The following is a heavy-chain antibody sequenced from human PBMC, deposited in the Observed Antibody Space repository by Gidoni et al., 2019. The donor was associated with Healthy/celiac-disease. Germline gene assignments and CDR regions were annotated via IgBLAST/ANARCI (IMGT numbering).Heavy chain of an antibody. CDR1: GFAFSSYA. CDR3: AREEIVVVSDAFDI. CDR2: ISYDGSNK. D-gene: IGHD3-22*01. Sequence: QVQQVESGGGVVEPGGSLRLSCAASGFAFSSYAMHWVRQAPGKGVEWVAVISYDGSNKYYADSVKGRFTISRDNSKNTLYLQMNSLRAEDTAVYYCAREEIVVVSDAFDIWGQGTMVTVSS. J-gene: IGHJ3*02. V-gene: IGHV3-30-3*01.